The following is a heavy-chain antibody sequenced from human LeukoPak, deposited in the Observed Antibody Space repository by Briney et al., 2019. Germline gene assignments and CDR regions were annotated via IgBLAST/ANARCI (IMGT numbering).Heavy chain of an antibody. J-gene: IGHJ4*02. D-gene: IGHD3-3*01. CDR1: GFTFSSYS. Sequence: GGSLRLSCAASGFTFSSYSMNWVRQAPGKGLEWVSYISSSSSTIYYADSVKGRFTISRDNSKNTLYLQMNSLRAEDTAVYYCAKDRRFLEWLFDYWGQGTLVTVSS. CDR3: AKDRRFLEWLFDY. V-gene: IGHV3-48*01. CDR2: ISSSSSTI.